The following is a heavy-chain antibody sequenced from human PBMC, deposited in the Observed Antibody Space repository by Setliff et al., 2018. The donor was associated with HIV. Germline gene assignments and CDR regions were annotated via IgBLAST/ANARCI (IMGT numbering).Heavy chain of an antibody. CDR1: GGTISSSDYY. CDR3: ARDWVTRSNYYGSGSPWYFDF. Sequence: SETLSLTCTVSGGTISSSDYYWGLIRQPAGKGLEWIGRVYASAYSNYNPSLKSRVTMSVDTSQNQFSLKLRSVNAADTAVYYCARDWVTRSNYYGSGSPWYFDFWGRGILVTVSS. D-gene: IGHD3-10*01. J-gene: IGHJ2*01. V-gene: IGHV4-61*02. CDR2: VYASAYS.